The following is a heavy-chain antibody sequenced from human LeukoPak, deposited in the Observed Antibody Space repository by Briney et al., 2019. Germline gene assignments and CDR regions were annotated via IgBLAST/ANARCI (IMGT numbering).Heavy chain of an antibody. V-gene: IGHV1-2*02. Sequence: ASVKVSCKASGYTFTGYYMHWVRQAPGQGLEWMGWINPNSGGTNYAQKFQGRVTMTRDTSISTAYMELSRLRSDDTAVYYCAGVPGIAAADAFDIWGQGTMVTVSS. J-gene: IGHJ3*02. CDR3: AGVPGIAAADAFDI. D-gene: IGHD6-13*01. CDR2: INPNSGGT. CDR1: GYTFTGYY.